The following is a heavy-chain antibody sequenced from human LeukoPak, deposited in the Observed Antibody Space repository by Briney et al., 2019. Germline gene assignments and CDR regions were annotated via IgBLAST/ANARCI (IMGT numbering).Heavy chain of an antibody. J-gene: IGHJ5*02. V-gene: IGHV4-59*11. D-gene: IGHD1-1*01. CDR1: GDSISNHY. CDR2: IYYSGSS. CDR3: VRGSTGAFDP. Sequence: SETLSLTCAVAGDSISNHYRSWIRQPPGKGLEWIGYIYYSGSSNYNPSLKSRVTMSVDTSRNQFSLKLSSVTAADTAVYYCVRGSTGAFDPWGQGTLVTVSS.